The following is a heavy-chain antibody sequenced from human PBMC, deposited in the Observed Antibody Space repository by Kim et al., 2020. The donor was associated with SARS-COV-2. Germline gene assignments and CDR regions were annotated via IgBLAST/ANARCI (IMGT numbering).Heavy chain of an antibody. J-gene: IGHJ4*02. CDR2: IYYSGST. CDR1: GGSISSYY. V-gene: IGHV4-59*08. Sequence: SETLSLTCTVSGGSISSYYWSWIRQPPGKGLEWIGYIYYSGSTNYNPSLKSRVTISVDTSKNQLSLKLSSVTAAYTAVYYCARHGILVWFGYSSGGEYYFDYWCQGTLVTVAS. D-gene: IGHD6-19*01. CDR3: ARHGILVWFGYSSGGEYYFDY.